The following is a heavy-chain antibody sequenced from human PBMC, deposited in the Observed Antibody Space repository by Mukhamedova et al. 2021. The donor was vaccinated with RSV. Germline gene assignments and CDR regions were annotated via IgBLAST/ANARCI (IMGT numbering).Heavy chain of an antibody. D-gene: IGHD6-19*01. CDR1: GGSLSGNS. CDR3: ATYSSSNPHY. CDR2: IYHTGGT. Sequence: GGSLSGNSWSWIRQSPGKGLEWIGEIYHTGGTSYNPSLKSRVTKSVDTSKNQFSLMLTSVTAADTAVYYFATYSSSNPHYWGQGT. V-gene: IGHV4-34*01. J-gene: IGHJ4*02.